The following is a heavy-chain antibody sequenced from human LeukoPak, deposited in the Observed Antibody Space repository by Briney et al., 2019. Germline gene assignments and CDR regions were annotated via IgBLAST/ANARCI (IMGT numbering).Heavy chain of an antibody. D-gene: IGHD5-24*01. CDR2: IRSKANSYAT. CDR1: GFTFSGSA. CDR3: TRLGDGYKIDY. Sequence: QPGGSLRLSCAASGFTFSGSAMHWVRQASGKGLEWVGRIRSKANSYATAYAASVKGRSTISRDDSKNTAYLQMNSLKTEDTAVYYCTRLGDGYKIDYWGQGTLVTVSS. V-gene: IGHV3-73*01. J-gene: IGHJ4*02.